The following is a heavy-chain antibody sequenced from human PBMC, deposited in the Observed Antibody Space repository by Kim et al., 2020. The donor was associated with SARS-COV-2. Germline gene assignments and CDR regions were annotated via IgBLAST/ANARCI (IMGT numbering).Heavy chain of an antibody. V-gene: IGHV3-33*06. CDR2: K. J-gene: IGHJ4*02. D-gene: IGHD3-10*01. CDR3: AKDQRGLWFDY. Sequence: KYYADSVKGRFTSTRDNSKNTLYLQMNSLRAEDTAVYYCAKDQRGLWFDYWGQGTLVTVSS.